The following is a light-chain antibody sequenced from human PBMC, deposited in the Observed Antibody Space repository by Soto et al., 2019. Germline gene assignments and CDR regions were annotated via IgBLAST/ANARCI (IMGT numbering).Light chain of an antibody. Sequence: QSVLTQPASVSGSPGQSITISCTGTSSDVGAYNYVSWYQQHPGEAPNLIIYGVTNRPSGVSYRFSGSKSDYTASLTISGLQAEDEADYYCSSYSTSFFYVFGTGTKVTVL. CDR3: SSYSTSFFYV. CDR1: SSDVGAYNY. J-gene: IGLJ1*01. CDR2: GVT. V-gene: IGLV2-14*01.